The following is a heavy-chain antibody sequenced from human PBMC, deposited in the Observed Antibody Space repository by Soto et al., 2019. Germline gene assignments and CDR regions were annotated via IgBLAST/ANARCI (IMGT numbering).Heavy chain of an antibody. CDR3: ARRIIAVAGTGYMDV. V-gene: IGHV4-39*01. CDR1: GGSSSSSSYC. D-gene: IGHD6-19*01. J-gene: IGHJ6*03. Sequence: PSETLYLTCTVSGGSSSSSSYCWGWIRQPPGKGLEWIGSIYYSGSTYYNPSLKSRVTISVDTSKNQFSLKLSSVTAADTAVYYCARRIIAVAGTGYMDVWGKGTTVTVSS. CDR2: IYYSGST.